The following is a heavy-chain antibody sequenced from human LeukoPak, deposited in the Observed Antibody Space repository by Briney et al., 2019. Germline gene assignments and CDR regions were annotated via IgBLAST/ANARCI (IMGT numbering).Heavy chain of an antibody. CDR2: ISGNGKTT. Sequence: PGGSLRLSCAASGFTFSAYRMSWVRQAPGKGLEWLSYISGNGKTTSYADSVKGRFTISRDEAQNSLYLQMTSLRDEDTAVYYCAKDKGNAAYPVFDYWGQGTLVTVSS. D-gene: IGHD2-15*01. V-gene: IGHV3-48*02. CDR3: AKDKGNAAYPVFDY. J-gene: IGHJ4*02. CDR1: GFTFSAYR.